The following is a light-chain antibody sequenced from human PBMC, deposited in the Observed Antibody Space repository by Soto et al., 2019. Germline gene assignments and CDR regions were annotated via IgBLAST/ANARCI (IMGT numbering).Light chain of an antibody. CDR1: QGISTH. Sequence: IQLTQSPSSLSASVGDRVTITCRASQGISTHLAWYQQKPRKAPKLLIYLASTLQSGAPSRFSGSGSGTDFTLTISSLQPEDFATYYCQQLNAYPLTFGGGTKVEIK. CDR3: QQLNAYPLT. V-gene: IGKV1-9*01. CDR2: LAS. J-gene: IGKJ4*01.